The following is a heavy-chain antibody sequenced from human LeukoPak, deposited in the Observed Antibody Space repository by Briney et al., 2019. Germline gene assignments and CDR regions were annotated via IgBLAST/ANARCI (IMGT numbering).Heavy chain of an antibody. CDR3: AKGTYYYFDY. CDR1: GFTFSSYW. V-gene: IGHV3-9*01. J-gene: IGHJ4*02. CDR2: ISWNSGSI. D-gene: IGHD3-10*01. Sequence: PGGSLRLSCAASGFTFSSYWMSWVRQAPGKGLEWVSGISWNSGSIGYADSVKGRFTISRDNAKNSLYLQMNSLRAEDTALYYCAKGTYYYFDYWGQGTLVTVSS.